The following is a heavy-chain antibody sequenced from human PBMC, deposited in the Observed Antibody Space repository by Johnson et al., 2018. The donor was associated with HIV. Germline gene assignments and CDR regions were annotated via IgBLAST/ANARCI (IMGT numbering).Heavy chain of an antibody. CDR2: ISYDGSNK. D-gene: IGHD3-16*01. Sequence: QVQLVESGGGLVQPGGSLRLSCAASGFTFSSYGMHWVRQAPGKGLEWVAVISYDGSNKYYADSVKGRFTISRDNSKNTLYLQMNSLRAEDTAVYYCAKGRLGVAFDIWGQGTMVTVSS. CDR1: GFTFSSYG. V-gene: IGHV3-30*18. CDR3: AKGRLGVAFDI. J-gene: IGHJ3*02.